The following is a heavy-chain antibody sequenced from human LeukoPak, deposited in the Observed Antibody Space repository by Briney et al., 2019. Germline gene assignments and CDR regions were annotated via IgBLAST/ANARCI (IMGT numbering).Heavy chain of an antibody. D-gene: IGHD6-19*01. CDR3: ARVVAGYYFDY. Sequence: GGSLRLSCAASGFTFSSYSMNWVRQAPGKGLEWVSSIGSSSSYIYYADSVKGRFTISRDNAKNSLYLQMNSLRAEDTAVYYCARVVAGYYFDYWGQGTLVTVSS. CDR2: IGSSSSYI. CDR1: GFTFSSYS. J-gene: IGHJ4*02. V-gene: IGHV3-21*01.